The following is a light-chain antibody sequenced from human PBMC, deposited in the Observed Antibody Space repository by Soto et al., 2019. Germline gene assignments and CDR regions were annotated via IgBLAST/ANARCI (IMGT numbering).Light chain of an antibody. J-gene: IGLJ2*01. CDR1: SSDVGGYNY. Sequence: QSALTQPASVSGSPGQSITISCTGTSSDVGGYNYVSWYQHHPGKAPKLMIYDVSNRPSGVSNRFSGSKSDNTASLTISGLHAEDEADYYCSSYTSTSTVVFGGGTKLTVL. V-gene: IGLV2-14*03. CDR3: SSYTSTSTVV. CDR2: DVS.